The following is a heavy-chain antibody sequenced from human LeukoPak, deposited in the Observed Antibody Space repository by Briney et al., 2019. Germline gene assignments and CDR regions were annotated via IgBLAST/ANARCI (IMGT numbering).Heavy chain of an antibody. V-gene: IGHV4-30-2*01. D-gene: IGHD3-10*01. CDR3: ASGFKGAFDI. Sequence: SETLSLSCTVSGGSISSGGYYWSWIRQPPGKGLEWIGYIYHSGSTYYNPSLKSRVTISVDRSKNQFSLKLSSVTAADTAVYYCASGFKGAFDIWGQGTMVTVSS. J-gene: IGHJ3*02. CDR2: IYHSGST. CDR1: GGSISSGGYY.